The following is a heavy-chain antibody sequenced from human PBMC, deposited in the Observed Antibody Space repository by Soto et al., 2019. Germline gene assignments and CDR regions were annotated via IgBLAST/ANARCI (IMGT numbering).Heavy chain of an antibody. CDR3: AKAYGDDYDWGYFDY. J-gene: IGHJ4*02. CDR2: IYHSGST. D-gene: IGHD3-16*01. CDR1: GGSISSGGYS. Sequence: PSETLSLTCAVSGGSISSGGYSWSWIRQPPGKGLEWIGYIYHSGSTYYNPSLKSRVTISVDRSKNQFSLKLSSVTAADTAVYYCAKAYGDDYDWGYFDYWGQGTLVTVSS. V-gene: IGHV4-30-2*01.